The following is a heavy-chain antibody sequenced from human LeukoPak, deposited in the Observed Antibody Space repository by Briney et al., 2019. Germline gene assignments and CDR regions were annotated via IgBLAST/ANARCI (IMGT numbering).Heavy chain of an antibody. CDR2: IYYSGST. J-gene: IGHJ4*02. D-gene: IGHD1-26*01. CDR1: GGSISSSSYY. Sequence: SETLSLTCTVSGGSISSSSYYWGWIRQPPGKGLEWIGSIYYSGSTYYNPSLKSRVTISVDTSKNQFSLKLSSVTAADTAVYYCARVDSGSYYPVYYFDYWGQGTLVTVSS. V-gene: IGHV4-39*07. CDR3: ARVDSGSYYPVYYFDY.